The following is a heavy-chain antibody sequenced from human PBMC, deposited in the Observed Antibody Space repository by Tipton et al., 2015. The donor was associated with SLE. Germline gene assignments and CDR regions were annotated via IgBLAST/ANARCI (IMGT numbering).Heavy chain of an antibody. CDR2: MNPNSGNT. D-gene: IGHD6-19*01. CDR1: GGTFSSYD. Sequence: QSGAEVKKPGSSVKVSCKASGGTFSSYDINWVRQATGQGLEWMGWMNPNSGNTGYAQKFQGRVTMTRNTSISTAYMELSSLRSEDTAVYYCARGSQDKAVAGDYWGQGTLVTVSS. V-gene: IGHV1-8*02. CDR3: ARGSQDKAVAGDY. J-gene: IGHJ4*02.